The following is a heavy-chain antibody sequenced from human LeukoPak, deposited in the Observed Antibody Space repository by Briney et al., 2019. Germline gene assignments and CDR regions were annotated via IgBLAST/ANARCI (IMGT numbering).Heavy chain of an antibody. Sequence: GGSLRLSCAASGFTFSNYAMSWVRQAPGKGLEWVSAISGSASSTYHADSVKGRFTISRDNSKNTLYLQMNSLRADDTAVYYCASQSYARFDPWGQGTLVTVSS. D-gene: IGHD3-16*01. CDR2: ISGSASST. J-gene: IGHJ5*02. CDR1: GFTFSNYA. CDR3: ASQSYARFDP. V-gene: IGHV3-23*01.